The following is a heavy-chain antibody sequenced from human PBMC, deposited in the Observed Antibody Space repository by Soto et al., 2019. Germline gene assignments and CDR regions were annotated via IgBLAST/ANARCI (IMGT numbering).Heavy chain of an antibody. CDR1: GFTFSNFW. V-gene: IGHV3-74*03. Sequence: TGGSLRLSCAASGFTFSNFWMRWVRQAPGKGLVWVSRIYSDGSGPMYADSVKGRFTISRDNAKSTLYLQMNSLRAEDTAVYYCATLNSFGSDYWGRGTLVTVSS. J-gene: IGHJ4*02. CDR3: ATLNSFGSDY. D-gene: IGHD5-18*01. CDR2: IYSDGSGP.